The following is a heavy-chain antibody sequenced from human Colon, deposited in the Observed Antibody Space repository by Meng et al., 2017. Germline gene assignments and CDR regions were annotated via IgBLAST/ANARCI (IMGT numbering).Heavy chain of an antibody. CDR2: INHSGST. CDR3: ARGQGRCSGGSCYSYYYYGMDV. V-gene: IGHV4-34*01. CDR1: GGSFSGYY. J-gene: IGHJ6*02. D-gene: IGHD2-15*01. Sequence: QVQLQRGGAGLLKPSETLSLTCAVYGGSFSGYYWSWIRQPPGKGLEWIGEINHSGSTNYNPSLKSRVTISVDTSKNQFSLKLSSVTAADTAVYYCARGQGRCSGGSCYSYYYYGMDVWGQGTTVTVFS.